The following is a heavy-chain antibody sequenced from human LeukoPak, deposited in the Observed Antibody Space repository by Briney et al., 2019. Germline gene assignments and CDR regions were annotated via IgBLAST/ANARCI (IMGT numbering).Heavy chain of an antibody. CDR3: TKLTSDTDY. CDR1: GGSISSGDYY. J-gene: IGHJ4*02. Sequence: PSETLSLTCTVSGGSISSGDYYWSWIRQPPGKGLEWIGYVYYSGSTYHNPSLKSRVTISVDTSKNQFSLKLSSVTAADTAVYYCTKLTSDTDYWGQGTLVTVSS. V-gene: IGHV4-30-4*01. D-gene: IGHD3-9*01. CDR2: VYYSGST.